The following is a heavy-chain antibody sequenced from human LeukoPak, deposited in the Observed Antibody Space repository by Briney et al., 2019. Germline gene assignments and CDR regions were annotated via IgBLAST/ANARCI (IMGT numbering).Heavy chain of an antibody. CDR3: ARDLGADYGDYVENWFDP. CDR2: ISYDGSNK. Sequence: PGRSLRLSCAASGFTFSSYAMRWVRQAPGKGLEWVAVISYDGSNKYYADSVKGRFTISRDNSKNTLYLQMNSLRAEDTAVYYCARDLGADYGDYVENWFDPWGQGTLVTVSS. CDR1: GFTFSSYA. V-gene: IGHV3-30*04. D-gene: IGHD4-17*01. J-gene: IGHJ5*02.